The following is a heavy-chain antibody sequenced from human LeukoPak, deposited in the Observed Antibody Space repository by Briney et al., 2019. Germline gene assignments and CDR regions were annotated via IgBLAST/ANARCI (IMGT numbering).Heavy chain of an antibody. Sequence: GGSLRLSCAASGFSFRSYAMHWVRQAPGKGLEWVAVIWYDGNNEYYVDSVKGRFTISRDNSKNTLYLQMNSLRAEDTAVYYCAKDSIGEALAVTSWAFDYWGQGTLVTVSS. D-gene: IGHD4-17*01. CDR3: AKDSIGEALAVTSWAFDY. V-gene: IGHV3-30*02. CDR1: GFSFRSYA. CDR2: IWYDGNNE. J-gene: IGHJ4*02.